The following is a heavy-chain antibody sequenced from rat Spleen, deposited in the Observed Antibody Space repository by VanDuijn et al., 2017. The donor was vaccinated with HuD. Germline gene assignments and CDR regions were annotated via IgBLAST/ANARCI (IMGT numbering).Heavy chain of an antibody. CDR2: ISYDGSST. J-gene: IGHJ4*01. D-gene: IGHD4-3*01. CDR3: ARHNSGYGVMDA. CDR1: GFIFSDYY. V-gene: IGHV5-7*01. Sequence: EVQLVESDGGLVQPGRSLKLSCAASGFIFSDYYMAWVRQAPTQGLEWVATISYDGSSTYYRDSVKGRFTISRDNAKSTLYLQMDSLRSEDTATYYCARHNSGYGVMDAWGQGASVTVSS.